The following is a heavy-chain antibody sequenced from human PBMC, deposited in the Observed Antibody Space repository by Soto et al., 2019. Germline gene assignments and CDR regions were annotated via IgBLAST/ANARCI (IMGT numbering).Heavy chain of an antibody. Sequence: PSETLSLTCAVSGGSISSGGYSWSWIRQPPGKGLEWIGYIYYSGSTYYNPSLKSRVTISVDTSKNQFSLKLSSVTAADTAVYYCARASLYYYDSSGYYADYWGQGTLVTVSS. CDR3: ARASLYYYDSSGYYADY. CDR1: GGSISSGGYS. CDR2: IYYSGST. V-gene: IGHV4-30-4*01. J-gene: IGHJ4*02. D-gene: IGHD3-22*01.